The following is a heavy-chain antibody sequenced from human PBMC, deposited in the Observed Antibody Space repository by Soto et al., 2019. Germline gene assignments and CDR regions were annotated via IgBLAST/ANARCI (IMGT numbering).Heavy chain of an antibody. CDR3: ARGYCSSTSCLFYYYYGMDV. D-gene: IGHD2-2*01. V-gene: IGHV4-61*01. CDR2: SYYSGST. J-gene: IGHJ6*02. CDR1: GGSVSSGSYY. Sequence: QVQLQESGPGLVKPSETLSLTCTVSGGSVSSGSYYWSWIRQPPGKGLEWIGYSYYSGSTNYSPSLKSRVTISVDTSKNQFSLKLSSVTAADTAVYYCARGYCSSTSCLFYYYYGMDVWGQGTTVTVSS.